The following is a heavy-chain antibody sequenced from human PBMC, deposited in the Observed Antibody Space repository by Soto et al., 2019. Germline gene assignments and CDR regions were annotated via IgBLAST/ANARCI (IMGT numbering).Heavy chain of an antibody. Sequence: QVQLVESGGGVFEPGRSLRLSCAASGLTFSAAGMHWVRQAPGKGLAWVAFIANDGRSESYADSVKGRFTISRDNSQNRLYLQMNGLRAEDTAVYYCAKDKGRTAIDYWGQGTLVSVSS. J-gene: IGHJ4*02. V-gene: IGHV3-30*18. CDR2: IANDGRSE. CDR1: GLTFSAAG. CDR3: AKDKGRTAIDY.